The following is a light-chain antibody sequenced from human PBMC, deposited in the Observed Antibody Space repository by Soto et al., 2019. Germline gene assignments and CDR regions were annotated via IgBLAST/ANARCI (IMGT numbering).Light chain of an antibody. CDR1: QTVSSSS. J-gene: IGKJ1*01. V-gene: IGKV3-20*01. CDR2: GVS. Sequence: EIVLTQSPGTLSLSPGERATLTCRASQTVSSSSLAWYQHIPGQAPRLLIYGVSSRATGIPDRFSGSGSGTDFTLTINRLEPEDFAVYYCQHYGSSPPRTFGQGTKV. CDR3: QHYGSSPPRT.